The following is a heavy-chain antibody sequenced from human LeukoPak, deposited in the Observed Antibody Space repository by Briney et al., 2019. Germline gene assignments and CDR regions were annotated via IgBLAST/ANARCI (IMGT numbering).Heavy chain of an antibody. CDR1: GGSISSYY. D-gene: IGHD3-3*01. J-gene: IGHJ4*02. Sequence: SETLSLTCTVSGGSISSYYWSWIRQPPGKGLEWIGYIYYSGSTNYNPSLKSRVTMSVDTSKNQFSLKLSSVTAADTAVYYCARAVPFWSGYGYFDYWGQGTLVTVSS. CDR3: ARAVPFWSGYGYFDY. V-gene: IGHV4-59*12. CDR2: IYYSGST.